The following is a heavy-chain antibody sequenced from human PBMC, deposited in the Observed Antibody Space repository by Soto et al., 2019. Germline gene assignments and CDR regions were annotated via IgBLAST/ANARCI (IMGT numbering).Heavy chain of an antibody. CDR2: IYYSGST. D-gene: IGHD6-6*01. J-gene: IGHJ5*02. V-gene: IGHV4-31*03. Sequence: SETLSLTCTVSGGSISSGGYYWSWIRQHPGKGLEWIGYIYYSGSTYYNPSLKSRVTISVDTSKNQFSLKLSSVTAADTAVYYCAREPYSSSAHYNWFDPWGQGTLVTVSS. CDR3: AREPYSSSAHYNWFDP. CDR1: GGSISSGGYY.